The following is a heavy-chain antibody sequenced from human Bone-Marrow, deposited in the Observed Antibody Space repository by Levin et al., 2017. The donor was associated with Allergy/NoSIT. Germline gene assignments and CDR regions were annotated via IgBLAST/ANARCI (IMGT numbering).Heavy chain of an antibody. D-gene: IGHD4-17*01. CDR2: IYFTGDT. J-gene: IGHJ4*02. Sequence: TSETLSLTCTVSGGSISGSSYYWGWIRQPPGKGLEWIGSIYFTGDTYHTPSLKSRVTISVDTSKNQFSLNLSSVTAADTAVYYCARSGDYGDFEHWGQGTLVTVSS. V-gene: IGHV4-39*01. CDR1: GGSISGSSYY. CDR3: ARSGDYGDFEH.